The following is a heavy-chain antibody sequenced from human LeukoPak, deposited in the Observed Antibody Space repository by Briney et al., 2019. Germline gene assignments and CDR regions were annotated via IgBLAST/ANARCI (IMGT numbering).Heavy chain of an antibody. Sequence: PGGSLRLSCAASGFTFSSYAMHWVRQAPGKGLEWVAVISYDGSNKYYADSVKGRFTISRDNSKNTLYLQMNSLRAEDTAVYYCARVIWVYSGSYWDAFDIWGQGTMVTVSS. CDR3: ARVIWVYSGSYWDAFDI. D-gene: IGHD1-26*01. CDR1: GFTFSSYA. CDR2: ISYDGSNK. V-gene: IGHV3-30-3*01. J-gene: IGHJ3*02.